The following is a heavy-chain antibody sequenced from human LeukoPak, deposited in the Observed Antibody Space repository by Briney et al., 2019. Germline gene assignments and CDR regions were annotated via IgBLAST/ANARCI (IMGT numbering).Heavy chain of an antibody. CDR1: GFTFGDYA. CDR3: AKPKTTSGGWYHFDY. D-gene: IGHD6-19*01. CDR2: IIWDSGSK. V-gene: IGHV3-9*01. Sequence: GGSLRLSCAASGFTFGDYAMHWVRQAPGKGLEWVSGIIWDSGSKGYGDSVKGRFTISRDNAENSLNLQMSSLRAEDTALYFCAKPKTTSGGWYHFDYWGQGTLVTVSS. J-gene: IGHJ4*02.